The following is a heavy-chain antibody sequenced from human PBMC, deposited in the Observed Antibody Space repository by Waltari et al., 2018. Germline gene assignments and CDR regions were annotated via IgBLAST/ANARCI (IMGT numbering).Heavy chain of an antibody. CDR1: GFSLSTTEVG. CDR3: AHRNISVAGSQIHY. D-gene: IGHD6-19*01. V-gene: IGHV2-5*02. J-gene: IGHJ4*02. CDR2: IYWDDDK. Sequence: QITLKESGPTLVKPTQTLTLTCTFSGFSLSTTEVGVGWIRQPPGKALEWLALIYWDDDKRYSPSLRSRLTITKDTSKNQVVLTMTNMDPVDTATYYCAHRNISVAGSQIHYWGQGTLVTVSS.